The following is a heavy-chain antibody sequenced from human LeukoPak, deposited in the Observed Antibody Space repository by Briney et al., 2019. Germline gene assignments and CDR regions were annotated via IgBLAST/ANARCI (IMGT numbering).Heavy chain of an antibody. CDR3: ARDRSNSWSKDY. V-gene: IGHV3-48*03. D-gene: IGHD6-13*01. Sequence: GGSLRLSCAASGFTFSDYEMNWVRQAPGKGLEWVSYISSSASIIYYADSVKGRFTISRDNAKNSLYLQMNSLRADDTAVYYCARDRSNSWSKDYWGQGTLVTVSS. CDR1: GFTFSDYE. CDR2: ISSSASII. J-gene: IGHJ4*02.